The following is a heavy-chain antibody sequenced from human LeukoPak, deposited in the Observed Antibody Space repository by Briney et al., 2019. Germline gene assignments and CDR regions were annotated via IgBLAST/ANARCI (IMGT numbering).Heavy chain of an antibody. V-gene: IGHV3-23*01. CDR3: ARGGSSWLENWFDP. J-gene: IGHJ5*02. Sequence: GGSLRLSCIGSDFSFSSQAMSWVRQSPGKGLEWISGVDGRGSTTYYADSVKGRFTISRDNAKNSLYLQMNSLRAEDTAVYYCARGGSSWLENWFDPWGQGTLVTVSS. CDR2: VDGRGSTT. D-gene: IGHD6-13*01. CDR1: DFSFSSQA.